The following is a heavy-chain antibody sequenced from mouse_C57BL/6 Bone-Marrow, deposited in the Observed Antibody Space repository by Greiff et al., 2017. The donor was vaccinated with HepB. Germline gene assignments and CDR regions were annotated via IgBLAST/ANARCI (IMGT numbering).Heavy chain of an antibody. Sequence: QVQLQQSGPELVKPGASVKISCKASGYAFSSSWMNWVKQRPGKGLEWIGRIYPGDGDTNYNGKFKGKATLTADKSSSTAYMQLSSLTSEDSAVYFCARAQLRLRSFAYWGQGTLVTVSA. CDR3: ARAQLRLRSFAY. CDR1: GYAFSSSW. D-gene: IGHD3-2*02. V-gene: IGHV1-82*01. CDR2: IYPGDGDT. J-gene: IGHJ3*01.